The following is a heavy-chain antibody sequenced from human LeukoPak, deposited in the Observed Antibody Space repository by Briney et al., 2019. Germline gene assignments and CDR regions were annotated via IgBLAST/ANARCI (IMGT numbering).Heavy chain of an antibody. CDR2: IYYSGST. CDR3: ARHELRHWATVTTYFDY. J-gene: IGHJ4*02. V-gene: IGHV4-59*08. Sequence: PSETLSLTCTVSGVSISSYYWSWIRQPPGKGLEWVGYIYYSGSTNYNPSLKSRVTISVDTSKNQFSLKLSSVTAADTAVYYCARHELRHWATVTTYFDYWGQGALVTVSS. CDR1: GVSISSYY. D-gene: IGHD4-17*01.